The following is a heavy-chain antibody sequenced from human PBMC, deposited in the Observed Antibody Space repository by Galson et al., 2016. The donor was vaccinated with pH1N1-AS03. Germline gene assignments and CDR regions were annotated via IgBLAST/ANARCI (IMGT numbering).Heavy chain of an antibody. V-gene: IGHV3-74*01. CDR3: AKEVGSSGWFDACDL. D-gene: IGHD6-19*01. Sequence: SLRLSCAASGFSSSTYWMYWVRQAPGKGLVWLARINGDATTTNYADSVRGRFTVSRDNAKNTLHLQMNSLRVEDTANYFCAKEVGSSGWFDACDLWGQGTVVTVSS. CDR1: GFSSSTYW. CDR2: INGDATTT. J-gene: IGHJ3*01.